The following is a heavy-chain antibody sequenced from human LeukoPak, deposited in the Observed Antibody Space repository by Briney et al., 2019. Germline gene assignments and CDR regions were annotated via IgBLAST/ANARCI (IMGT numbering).Heavy chain of an antibody. CDR3: ARGVRYYYGSGSPPDWFDP. V-gene: IGHV1-2*02. J-gene: IGHJ5*02. CDR1: GYTFTGYY. Sequence: ASVKVSCKASGYTFTGYYMHWVRQAPGQGLEWMGWINPISGGTNYAQKFQGRVTMTRDTSISTAYMELSRLRSDDTAVYYCARGVRYYYGSGSPPDWFDPWGQGTLVTVSS. CDR2: INPISGGT. D-gene: IGHD3-10*01.